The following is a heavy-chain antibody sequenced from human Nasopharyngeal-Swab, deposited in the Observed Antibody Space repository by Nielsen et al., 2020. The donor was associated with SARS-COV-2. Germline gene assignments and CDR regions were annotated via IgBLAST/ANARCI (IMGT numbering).Heavy chain of an antibody. CDR2: ISYDGSNK. CDR3: AKEPGVLWFGELFSYGMDV. J-gene: IGHJ6*02. V-gene: IGHV3-30*18. CDR1: GFTFSSYG. Sequence: GESLKISCAASGFTFSSYGVHWVRQAPGKGLEWVAVISYDGSNKYYADSVKGRFTISRDNSKNTLYLQMNSLRAEDTAVYYCAKEPGVLWFGELFSYGMDVWGQGTTVTVSS. D-gene: IGHD3-10*01.